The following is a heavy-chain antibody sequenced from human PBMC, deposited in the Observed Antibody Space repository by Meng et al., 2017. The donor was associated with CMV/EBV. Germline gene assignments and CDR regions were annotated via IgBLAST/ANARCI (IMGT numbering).Heavy chain of an antibody. V-gene: IGHV4-34*01. D-gene: IGHD3-3*01. Sequence: QVQLQQWGAXLLKPXXXLSLTCAVYGGSFSGYYWSWIRQPPGKGLEWIGEINHSGSTNYNPSLKSRVTISVDTSKNQFSLKLSSVTAADTAVYYCARGYDFWSGYYLFDYWGQGTLSPSPQ. CDR1: GGSFSGYY. CDR3: ARGYDFWSGYYLFDY. CDR2: INHSGST. J-gene: IGHJ4*02.